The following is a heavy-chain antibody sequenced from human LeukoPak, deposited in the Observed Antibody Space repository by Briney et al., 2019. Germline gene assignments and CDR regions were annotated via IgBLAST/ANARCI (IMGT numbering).Heavy chain of an antibody. Sequence: GESLKIFCKGSGYSFTSYWIGWVRQMPGKGLEWMGILYPGDSNTRYSPSFQGQVTISADKSVSTAYLQWSSLKASDTAMYYCARRYSSSWAYFDDWGQGTLVTVSS. CDR3: ARRYSSSWAYFDD. CDR1: GYSFTSYW. V-gene: IGHV5-51*01. CDR2: LYPGDSNT. J-gene: IGHJ4*02. D-gene: IGHD6-13*01.